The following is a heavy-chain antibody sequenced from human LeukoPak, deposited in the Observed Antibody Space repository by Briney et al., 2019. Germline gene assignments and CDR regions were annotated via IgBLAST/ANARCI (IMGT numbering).Heavy chain of an antibody. D-gene: IGHD4-17*01. V-gene: IGHV3-23*01. J-gene: IGHJ4*02. Sequence: AGGSLRLSCAASGFTFSSYAMSWVRQAPGKGLEWVSAISGSGGSTYYADSVKGRFTISRDNSKNTLYLQMNSLRAEDTAVYYCAKKDDYGDYAFGESPEIGYWGQGTLVTVSS. CDR2: ISGSGGST. CDR3: AKKDDYGDYAFGESPEIGY. CDR1: GFTFSSYA.